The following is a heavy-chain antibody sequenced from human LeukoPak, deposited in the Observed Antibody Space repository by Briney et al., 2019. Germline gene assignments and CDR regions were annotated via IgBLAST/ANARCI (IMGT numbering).Heavy chain of an antibody. J-gene: IGHJ6*03. Sequence: GASVKVSCKASGGTFSSYAISWVRQAPGQGLEWMGGIIPIFGTANYAQKFQGRVTITTDESTSTAYMELSSLRSEDTAVYYCARDRMGILLPPRAMDVWGKGTTVTVSS. V-gene: IGHV1-69*05. CDR2: IIPIFGTA. D-gene: IGHD7-27*01. CDR3: ARDRMGILLPPRAMDV. CDR1: GGTFSSYA.